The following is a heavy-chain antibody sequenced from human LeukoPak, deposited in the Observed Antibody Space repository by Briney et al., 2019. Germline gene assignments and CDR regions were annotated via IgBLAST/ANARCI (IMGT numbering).Heavy chain of an antibody. D-gene: IGHD2-15*01. Sequence: PSETLSLTCTVSGGSISSYYWSWIRQPPGRGPEWIGYIYYSGSTNYNPSLKSRVTISVDTSKNQFSLKLSSVTAADTAVYYCARRLYCSGGSCPIPYYYYYMDVWGKGTTVTVSS. V-gene: IGHV4-59*01. CDR3: ARRLYCSGGSCPIPYYYYYMDV. J-gene: IGHJ6*03. CDR1: GGSISSYY. CDR2: IYYSGST.